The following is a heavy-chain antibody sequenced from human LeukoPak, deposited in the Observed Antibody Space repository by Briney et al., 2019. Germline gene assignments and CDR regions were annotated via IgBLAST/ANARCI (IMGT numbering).Heavy chain of an antibody. V-gene: IGHV3-23*01. Sequence: GGSLRLSCAASGFTFRSYAMWWVRQAPGKGLEWVSAISGSGGSTYYADSVKGRFTISRDNSKNTLYLQMNSLRAEDTAVYYCAEDLGLYYDFWSGPFPFDYWGQGTLVTVSS. J-gene: IGHJ4*02. D-gene: IGHD3-3*01. CDR1: GFTFRSYA. CDR3: AEDLGLYYDFWSGPFPFDY. CDR2: ISGSGGST.